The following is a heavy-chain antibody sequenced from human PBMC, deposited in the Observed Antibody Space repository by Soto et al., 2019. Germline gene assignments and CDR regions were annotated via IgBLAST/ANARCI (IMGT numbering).Heavy chain of an antibody. V-gene: IGHV3-74*01. D-gene: IGHD5-18*01. Sequence: EVQLVESGGGLVQPGGSLRLSCAASGFTFSSYWMHWVRQAPGKGLVWVSRMNSDGTTTNYADSVKGRFTISRDNVRNTLYLQMNSLRAEDTAVYYCVRDGYPVSVYGVDVWGQGTTVTVSS. CDR2: MNSDGTTT. CDR3: VRDGYPVSVYGVDV. J-gene: IGHJ6*02. CDR1: GFTFSSYW.